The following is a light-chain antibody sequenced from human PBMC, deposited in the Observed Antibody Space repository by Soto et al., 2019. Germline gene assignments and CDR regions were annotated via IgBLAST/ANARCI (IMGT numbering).Light chain of an antibody. J-gene: IGKJ5*01. Sequence: DIQMTQSPSSLSASVGDRVTITCRASQSISSYLNWYQQKPGKAPKLLIYAASSLQSGVPSRFSGSGSGTDFTLTISSLQPEDFATYYCQQSYSNLSNTLGQGTRLEIK. V-gene: IGKV1-39*01. CDR3: QQSYSNLSNT. CDR1: QSISSY. CDR2: AAS.